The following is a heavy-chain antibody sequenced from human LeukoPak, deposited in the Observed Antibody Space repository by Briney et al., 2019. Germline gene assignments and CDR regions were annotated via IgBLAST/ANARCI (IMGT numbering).Heavy chain of an antibody. J-gene: IGHJ4*02. CDR3: AREGNSGPRDFDY. CDR2: INSDGSST. Sequence: PGGSLRLSCAASGFTFSSYWMHWVRQAPGKGLVWVSRINSDGSSTSYADSVKGRFTISRDNAKNTLYLQMNSLRAEDTAVYYCAREGNSGPRDFDYWGQGTLVTVSS. V-gene: IGHV3-74*01. D-gene: IGHD1-1*01. CDR1: GFTFSSYW.